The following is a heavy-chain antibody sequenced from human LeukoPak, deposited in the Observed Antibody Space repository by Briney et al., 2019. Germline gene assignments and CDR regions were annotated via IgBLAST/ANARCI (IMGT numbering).Heavy chain of an antibody. V-gene: IGHV4-34*01. CDR2: INHSGST. CDR1: GGSFSGYY. Sequence: SETLSLTCAVYGGSFSGYYWSWIRQPPGKGLEWIGEINHSGSTNYNPSLKSRVTISVDTSKNQFSLKLSSVTAADTAVYYCARGGYYGSGSYIVRWFDPWGQGTLVTVSS. D-gene: IGHD3-10*01. J-gene: IGHJ5*02. CDR3: ARGGYYGSGSYIVRWFDP.